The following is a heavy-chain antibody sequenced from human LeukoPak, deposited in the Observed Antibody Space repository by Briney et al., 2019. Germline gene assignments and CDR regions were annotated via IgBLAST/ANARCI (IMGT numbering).Heavy chain of an antibody. Sequence: GGSLKLSCAASGFTFSGSAMHWVRQASGKGLEWVGRIRSKANSYATAYAASVKGRFTISRDDSKNTAYLQMNSLKTEDTAVYYCTRLAVVVINSDAFDIWGQGTMVTVSS. D-gene: IGHD2-21*01. CDR2: IRSKANSYAT. J-gene: IGHJ3*02. CDR3: TRLAVVVINSDAFDI. CDR1: GFTFSGSA. V-gene: IGHV3-73*01.